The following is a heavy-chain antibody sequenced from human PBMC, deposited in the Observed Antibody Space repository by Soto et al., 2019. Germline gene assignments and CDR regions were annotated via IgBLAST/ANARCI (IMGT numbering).Heavy chain of an antibody. Sequence: GGSLRLSCAASGLTFSSYSMNWVRQAPGKGLEWVSSISSSSSYIYYADSVKGRFTISRDNAKNSLYLQMNSLRAEDTAVYYCARDGSRDCSSTSCSYTPYYYYYGMDVWGQGTTVTVSS. J-gene: IGHJ6*02. D-gene: IGHD2-2*01. CDR1: GLTFSSYS. CDR2: ISSSSSYI. V-gene: IGHV3-21*01. CDR3: ARDGSRDCSSTSCSYTPYYYYYGMDV.